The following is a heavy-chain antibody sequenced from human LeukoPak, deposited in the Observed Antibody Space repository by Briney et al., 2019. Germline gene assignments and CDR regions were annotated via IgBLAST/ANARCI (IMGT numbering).Heavy chain of an antibody. Sequence: GGSLRLSCAASGFTFSSYAMHWVRQAPGKGLEWVAVISYDGSNKYYADSVKGRFTISRDNYKNTLYLQMNRLRAEDTAVYYCARETVVVVAATPFDYYDSSGPFDYWGQGTLVTVSS. J-gene: IGHJ4*02. CDR1: GFTFSSYA. V-gene: IGHV3-30*04. D-gene: IGHD2-15*01. CDR2: ISYDGSNK. CDR3: ARETVVVVAATPFDYYDSSGPFDY.